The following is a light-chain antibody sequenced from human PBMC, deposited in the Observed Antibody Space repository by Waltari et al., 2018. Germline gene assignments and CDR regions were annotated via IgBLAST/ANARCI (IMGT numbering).Light chain of an antibody. CDR1: GWVDHN. CDR2: QGT. Sequence: SFELTQPPSVSVSPGQTASITCSGDGWVDHNPCWYQQRSGQSPVLVISQGTKRPSGIPERFSGSSSGNTATLIISGAQAIDEADYFCQAWDSRTAYILFGGGTKLTVL. V-gene: IGLV3-1*01. J-gene: IGLJ3*02. CDR3: QAWDSRTAYIL.